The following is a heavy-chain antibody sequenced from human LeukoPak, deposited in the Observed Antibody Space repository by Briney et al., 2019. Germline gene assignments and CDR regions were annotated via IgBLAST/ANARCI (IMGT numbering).Heavy chain of an antibody. V-gene: IGHV1-69*02. CDR2: IIPILGIA. CDR1: GGTFSSYT. CDR3: ARSRYDSSGYYYY. J-gene: IGHJ4*02. Sequence: SVKVSCKASGGTFSSYTISWVRQAPGQGLEWMGRIIPILGIANYAQKFQGRVTITADKSTSTAYMELISLRSEDTAVYYCARSRYDSSGYYYYWGQGTLVTVSS. D-gene: IGHD3-22*01.